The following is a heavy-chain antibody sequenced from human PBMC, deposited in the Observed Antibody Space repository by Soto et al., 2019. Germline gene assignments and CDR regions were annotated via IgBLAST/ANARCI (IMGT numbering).Heavy chain of an antibody. J-gene: IGHJ4*02. CDR1: GYSISSGYY. CDR2: IYHSGST. CDR3: ARDCQCPYDFCSGYSGD. V-gene: IGHV4-38-2*02. Sequence: SETLSLTCAVSGYSISSGYYWGWIRQPPGKGLEWIGSIYHSGSTYYNPSLKSRVTISVDTSKNQFSLKLSSVTAADTAVYYCARDCQCPYDFCSGYSGDWGQGTLVTVSS. D-gene: IGHD3-3*01.